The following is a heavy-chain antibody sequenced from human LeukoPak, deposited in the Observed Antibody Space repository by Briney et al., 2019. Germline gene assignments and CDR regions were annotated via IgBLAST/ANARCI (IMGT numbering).Heavy chain of an antibody. Sequence: GGSLRLSCAASGFTFSSYAMSWFRQAPGKGLEWVSAISGSGGSTYYADSVKGRFTISRDNSKNTLYLQMNSLRAEDTAVYYCAKDNSYGAYGSGSYYPEYYFDYWGQGTLVTVSS. CDR1: GFTFSSYA. CDR2: ISGSGGST. D-gene: IGHD3-10*01. J-gene: IGHJ4*02. CDR3: AKDNSYGAYGSGSYYPEYYFDY. V-gene: IGHV3-23*01.